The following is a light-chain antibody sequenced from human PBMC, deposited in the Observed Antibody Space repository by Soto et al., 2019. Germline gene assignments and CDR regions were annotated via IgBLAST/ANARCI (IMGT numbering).Light chain of an antibody. CDR3: QQYGRSPA. J-gene: IGKJ4*01. Sequence: EIVLTQSPGTLSLSPGERATLSCRASQSVSSSYLAWYQQKPGQAPRLLIYGASSRATGIPDRFSGSGSGTVFTLTISRLEPEDFAVYYCQQYGRSPAFGGGTKVEIK. CDR2: GAS. CDR1: QSVSSSY. V-gene: IGKV3-20*01.